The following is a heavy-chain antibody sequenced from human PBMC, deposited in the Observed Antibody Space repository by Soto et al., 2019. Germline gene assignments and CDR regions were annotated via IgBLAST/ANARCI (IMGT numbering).Heavy chain of an antibody. J-gene: IGHJ4*02. V-gene: IGHV1-24*01. CDR2: FDPEDGET. Sequence: ASVKVSCKVSGYTLTELSMHWVRQAPGKGLEWMGGFDPEDGETIYAQKFQGRVTMTEDTSTDTTYMELSSLRSEDTAVYYCARHRNPTYYYDSSGYSPLGYWGQGTLVTVSS. CDR3: ARHRNPTYYYDSSGYSPLGY. D-gene: IGHD3-22*01. CDR1: GYTLTELS.